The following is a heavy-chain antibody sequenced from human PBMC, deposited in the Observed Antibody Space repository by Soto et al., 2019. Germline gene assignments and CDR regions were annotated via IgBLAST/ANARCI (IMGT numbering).Heavy chain of an antibody. CDR2: IYYSGST. V-gene: IGHV4-39*01. CDR1: GGSISSSSYY. CDR3: ARQSGSYYFTYCGMDV. D-gene: IGHD1-26*01. Sequence: SETLSLTCTVSGGSISSSSYYWGWIRQPPGKGLEWIGSIYYSGSTYYNPSLKSRVTISVDTSKNQFSLKLSSVTAADTAVYYCARQSGSYYFTYCGMDVWGQGTTVTVSS. J-gene: IGHJ6*02.